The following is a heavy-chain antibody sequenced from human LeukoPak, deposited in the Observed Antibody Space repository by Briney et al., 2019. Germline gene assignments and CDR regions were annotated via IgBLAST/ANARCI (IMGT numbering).Heavy chain of an antibody. CDR3: ARGSFYYYMDV. CDR1: GYTFTSYD. J-gene: IGHJ6*03. CDR2: MNPNSGNT. Sequence: ASVKVSRKASGYTFTSYDINWVRQATGQGLEWMGWMNPNSGNTGYAQKFQGRVTITRNTSISTAYMELSSLRSEDTAVYYCARGSFYYYMDVWGKGTTVTVSS. D-gene: IGHD1-1*01. V-gene: IGHV1-8*03.